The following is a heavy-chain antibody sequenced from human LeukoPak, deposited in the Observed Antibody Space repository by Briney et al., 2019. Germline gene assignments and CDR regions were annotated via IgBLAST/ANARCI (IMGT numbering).Heavy chain of an antibody. Sequence: SETLSLTCTVSGGSISSYYWSWIRQPPGKGLQWIGYIYYSGSTNYNPSLKSRVTISVDTSKNQFSLKLTSVTAADTAVYYCARAGRWEGRPHAFDIWGQGTMVTVSS. CDR1: GGSISSYY. CDR3: ARAGRWEGRPHAFDI. D-gene: IGHD1-26*01. J-gene: IGHJ3*02. CDR2: IYYSGST. V-gene: IGHV4-59*01.